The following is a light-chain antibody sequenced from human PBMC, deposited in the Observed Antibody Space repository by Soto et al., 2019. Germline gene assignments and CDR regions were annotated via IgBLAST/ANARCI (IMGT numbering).Light chain of an antibody. CDR3: SSYTSINTHV. V-gene: IGLV2-14*01. Sequence: QSVLTQPASVSGSPGQSITISCTGTSSDVGGYNFVSWYQQHPGKAPKLIISDVSNRPSGVSTRFSGSKSGNTASLTISGLQAEDEAYYYCSSYTSINTHVFGTGTKVTVL. CDR1: SSDVGGYNF. J-gene: IGLJ1*01. CDR2: DVS.